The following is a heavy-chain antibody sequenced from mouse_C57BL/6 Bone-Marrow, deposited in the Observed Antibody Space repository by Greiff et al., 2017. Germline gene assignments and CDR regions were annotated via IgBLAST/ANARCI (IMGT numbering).Heavy chain of an antibody. D-gene: IGHD1-1*01. J-gene: IGHJ4*01. V-gene: IGHV1-26*01. CDR2: INPNNGGT. CDR3: ARSITTRGYAMDY. CDR1: GYTFTDYY. Sequence: EVQLQQSGPELVKPGASVKISCTASGYTFTDYYMNWVKQSHGKSLEWIGDINPNNGGTSYNQKFKGKATLTVDKSSSTAYMELRSLTSEDSAVYYCARSITTRGYAMDYWGQGTSVTVSS.